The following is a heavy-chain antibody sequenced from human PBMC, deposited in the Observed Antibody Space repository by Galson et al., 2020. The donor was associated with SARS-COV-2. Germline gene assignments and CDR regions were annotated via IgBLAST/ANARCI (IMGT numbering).Heavy chain of an antibody. CDR3: ARDGQLSSGWAFDY. CDR1: GFTFSNHA. D-gene: IGHD6-19*01. CDR2: IFYDGSDK. Sequence: GGSLRLYCAASGFTFSNHAIHWVRQAPGKGLEWVAQIFYDGSDKYYGDSVKGRFTISRDSSKNMVYLQMNNLKVDDTAVYYCARDGQLSSGWAFDYWGQGTLVTVSS. J-gene: IGHJ4*02. V-gene: IGHV3-33*01.